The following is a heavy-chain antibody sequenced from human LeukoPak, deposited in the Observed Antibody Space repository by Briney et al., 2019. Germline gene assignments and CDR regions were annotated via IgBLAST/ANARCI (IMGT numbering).Heavy chain of an antibody. CDR3: ARTNIVVVLAAMSNYYYYYMDV. CDR2: IYTSGST. V-gene: IGHV4-4*07. J-gene: IGHJ6*03. Sequence: SETLSLTCTVSGGSISSYYWSWIRQPAGKGLKWIGRIYTSGSTNYNPSLKSRVTMSVDTSKNQFSLKLSSVTAADTAVHYCARTNIVVVLAAMSNYYYYYMDVWGKGTTVTVSS. D-gene: IGHD2-2*01. CDR1: GGSISSYY.